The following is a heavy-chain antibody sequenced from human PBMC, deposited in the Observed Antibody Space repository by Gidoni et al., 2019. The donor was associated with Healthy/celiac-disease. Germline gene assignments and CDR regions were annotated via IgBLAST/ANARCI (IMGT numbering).Heavy chain of an antibody. CDR3: TTDVVDSSSWPAHWADYYYYYGMDV. CDR2: IKSKTDGVTT. Sequence: EVQLVESGGGLGKPGGSLRLSCAASGFTLSNASMRWVRRVPGKGLEWLGLIKSKTDGVTTDYAAPVTGRFTISRDDSKNTLYRQMNSLKTEDTAVYYCTTDVVDSSSWPAHWADYYYYYGMDVWGQGTTVTVSS. CDR1: GFTLSNAS. J-gene: IGHJ6*02. V-gene: IGHV3-15*01. D-gene: IGHD6-13*01.